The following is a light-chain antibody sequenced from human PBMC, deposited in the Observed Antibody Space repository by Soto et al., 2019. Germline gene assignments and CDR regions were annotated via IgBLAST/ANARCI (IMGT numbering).Light chain of an antibody. Sequence: TQSPSTLSASVGDRVTLSCRASQSVSTYLAWYQQKPGQAPRLLIYDASNRATGIPARFSGSGSGTDFTLTISSLEPEDFAVYYCQQRSNWPRTFGQGTKVDIK. CDR1: QSVSTY. CDR2: DAS. CDR3: QQRSNWPRT. J-gene: IGKJ1*01. V-gene: IGKV3-11*01.